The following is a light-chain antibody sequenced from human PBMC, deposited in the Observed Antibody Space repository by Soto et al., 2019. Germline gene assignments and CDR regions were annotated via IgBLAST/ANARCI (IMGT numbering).Light chain of an antibody. V-gene: IGLV2-11*01. CDR1: SSDVGVYKY. J-gene: IGLJ1*01. CDR2: DVI. Sequence: QSALIQPRSVSGSPGQSVTISCTGTSSDVGVYKYVSWYRQHQGKAPKLMIYDVITRPSGVPDRFSGSKSGNTASLTISGLQAEDEADYYCCSYAGDYTFVFGSGTKLTVL. CDR3: CSYAGDYTFV.